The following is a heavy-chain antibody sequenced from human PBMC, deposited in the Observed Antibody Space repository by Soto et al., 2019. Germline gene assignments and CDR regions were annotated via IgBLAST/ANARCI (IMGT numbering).Heavy chain of an antibody. CDR3: ARNSKATYYYDSSGYYLSV. D-gene: IGHD3-22*01. J-gene: IGHJ6*02. CDR1: GFTFSDYY. Sequence: GGSLRLSCAASGFTFSDYYMSWIRQAPGKGLEWVSYISSSSSYTNYADSVKGRFTISRDNAKNSLYLQMNSLRAEDTAVYYCARNSKATYYYDSSGYYLSVWGQGTTVTVSS. V-gene: IGHV3-11*06. CDR2: ISSSSSYT.